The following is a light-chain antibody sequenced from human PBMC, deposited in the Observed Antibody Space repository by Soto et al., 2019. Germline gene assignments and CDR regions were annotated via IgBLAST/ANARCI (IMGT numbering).Light chain of an antibody. CDR2: WAS. CDR3: QQYYYIPQS. J-gene: IGKJ1*01. V-gene: IGKV4-1*01. Sequence: DIVMTQSPDSLAVSLGERATINCKSSQSVLYDSNNKDYLAWYQHKPGQPPKVLIYWASARESGVPDRFSGSGSGTDFTLTSSSLQAEDVAIYYYQQYYYIPQSFARGTKVEIK. CDR1: QSVLYDSNNKDY.